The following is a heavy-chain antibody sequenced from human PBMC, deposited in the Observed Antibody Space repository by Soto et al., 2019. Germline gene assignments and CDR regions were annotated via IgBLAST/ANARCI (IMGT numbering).Heavy chain of an antibody. V-gene: IGHV3-21*01. CDR2: ISSGSSYI. J-gene: IGHJ5*02. CDR1: GFTFSNYI. D-gene: IGHD2-8*01. Sequence: GGSLRLSCAGSGFTFSNYIMTWVRQAPGKGLEWVSSISSGSSYIYYAESLKGRFTISRDDARNSLYLQMNNLRADDTAVYYCVRDSLMRTSWGQGTLVTVSS. CDR3: VRDSLMRTS.